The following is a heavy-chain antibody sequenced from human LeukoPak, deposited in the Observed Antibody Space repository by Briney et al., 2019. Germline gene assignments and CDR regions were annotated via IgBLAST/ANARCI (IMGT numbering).Heavy chain of an antibody. J-gene: IGHJ3*02. CDR3: ASYGSGRPGAFDI. D-gene: IGHD3-10*01. Sequence: PGGSLRLSCAASGFTFSSCGMNWVRRAPGKGQEWVSYISSSSSTIYYADSVKGRFTISRDNAKNSLYLQMNSLRAEDTAVYYCASYGSGRPGAFDIWGQGTMVTVSS. CDR1: GFTFSSCG. CDR2: ISSSSSTI. V-gene: IGHV3-48*01.